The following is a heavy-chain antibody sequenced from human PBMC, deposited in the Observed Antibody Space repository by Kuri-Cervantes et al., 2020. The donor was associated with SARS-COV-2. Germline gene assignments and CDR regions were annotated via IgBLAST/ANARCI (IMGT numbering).Heavy chain of an antibody. CDR3: ASPPEYDSSGSPFDY. CDR2: ISSSSSTI. Sequence: GESLKISCAASGFTFSSYSMNWVRQAPGKGLEWVSYISSSSSTIYYADSVKGRFTISRDNAKNSLYLQMNSLRAEDTAVYYCASPPEYDSSGSPFDYWGQGTLVTVSS. CDR1: GFTFSSYS. D-gene: IGHD3-22*01. J-gene: IGHJ4*02. V-gene: IGHV3-48*01.